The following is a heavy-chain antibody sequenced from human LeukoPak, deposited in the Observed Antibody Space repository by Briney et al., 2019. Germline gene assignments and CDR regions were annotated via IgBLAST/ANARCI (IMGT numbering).Heavy chain of an antibody. CDR2: INHSGST. CDR1: GGSFSGYY. J-gene: IGHJ4*02. Sequence: PSETLSLTCAVYGGSFSGYYWSWLRQPPGKGLEWIGEINHSGSTNYNPSLKCRVTISVDTSKNQFSLKLSSVTAADTAVYYCARVKGVVVAATGGYFDYWGQGALVTVSS. V-gene: IGHV4-34*01. CDR3: ARVKGVVVAATGGYFDY. D-gene: IGHD2-15*01.